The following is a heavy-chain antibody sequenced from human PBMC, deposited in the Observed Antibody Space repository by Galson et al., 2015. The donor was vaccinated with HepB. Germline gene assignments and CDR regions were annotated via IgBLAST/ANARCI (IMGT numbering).Heavy chain of an antibody. D-gene: IGHD3-9*01. J-gene: IGHJ4*02. V-gene: IGHV1-2*06. CDR3: ARNPHYNLLTGYSYYLDY. CDR2: INPNSGGT. Sequence: SVKVSCKASGYTFTGYYMHWVRQAPGQGLEWMGRINPNSGGTNYVQKFQGRVTLTRDTSISTAYMELSRLRSDDTAVYYCARNPHYNLLTGYSYYLDYWGREPWSPSPQ. CDR1: GYTFTGYY.